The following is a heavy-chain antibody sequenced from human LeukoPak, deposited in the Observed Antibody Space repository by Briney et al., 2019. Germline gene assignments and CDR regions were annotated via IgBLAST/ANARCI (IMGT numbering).Heavy chain of an antibody. CDR1: GFTFGSYG. D-gene: IGHD1-26*01. Sequence: GGSLRLSCAASGFTFGSYGMHWVCQAPGKGLEWVAVISYDGSNKYYADSVNGRFTTSRDNSKNTLSLQMNSLRAEDTAVYYCAKSTSGRSRISRFDYWGQGILVTVSS. CDR2: ISYDGSNK. CDR3: AKSTSGRSRISRFDY. V-gene: IGHV3-30*18. J-gene: IGHJ4*02.